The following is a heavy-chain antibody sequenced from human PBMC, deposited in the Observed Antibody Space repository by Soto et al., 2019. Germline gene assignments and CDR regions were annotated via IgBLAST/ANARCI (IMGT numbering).Heavy chain of an antibody. CDR3: ARGGSRFYAMDV. V-gene: IGHV4-30-2*01. J-gene: IGHJ6*02. CDR1: GGSISSGGYS. CDR2: IYHGGST. Sequence: QLQLQESGSGLVKPSQTLSLSCAVSGGSISSGGYSWSWIRQPPGKGLEWIGHIYHGGSTHYNPSLRSRATISVDMSKTHFSPKLSSVTAADTAVYYCARGGSRFYAMDVWGQGTTVTV.